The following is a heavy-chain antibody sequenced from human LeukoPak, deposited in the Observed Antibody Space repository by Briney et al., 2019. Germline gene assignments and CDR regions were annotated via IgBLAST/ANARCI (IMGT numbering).Heavy chain of an antibody. Sequence: PGGSLRLSCAASGFTFSSYGMSWVRQAPGKGLEWVSAISGSGGSTYYADSVKGRFTISRDNSKNTLYLQMNSLRAEDTAVYHCAKGPYGSGSYRFDYWGQGTLVTVSS. CDR1: GFTFSSYG. V-gene: IGHV3-23*01. CDR3: AKGPYGSGSYRFDY. CDR2: ISGSGGST. D-gene: IGHD3-10*01. J-gene: IGHJ4*02.